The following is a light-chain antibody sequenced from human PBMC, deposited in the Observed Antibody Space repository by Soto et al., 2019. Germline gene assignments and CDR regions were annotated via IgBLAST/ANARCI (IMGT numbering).Light chain of an antibody. Sequence: EIVLTQSPGTLSLSPGEGATLSCRASQTVSSDSLAWYQQRPGQAPRLLIYGASSRATGIPDKFSGSGSGTDFTLTISRLEPEDFAVYYCQQYDRSRTFGQGTKVEIK. J-gene: IGKJ1*01. CDR2: GAS. CDR3: QQYDRSRT. V-gene: IGKV3-20*01. CDR1: QTVSSDS.